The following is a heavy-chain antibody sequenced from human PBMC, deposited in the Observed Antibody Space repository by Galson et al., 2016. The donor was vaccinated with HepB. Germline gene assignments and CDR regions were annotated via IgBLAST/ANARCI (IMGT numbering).Heavy chain of an antibody. CDR1: GYTFAGYD. Sequence: SCRASGYTFAGYDINWVRQAPGQGLEWMGWINPSSGDTGYAQKFQARVTMTRNTFINTAYMELRSLRFDDTAVYYCARVLRRGYSNYDANWGQGTLVTVSS. J-gene: IGHJ4*02. CDR2: INPSSGDT. CDR3: ARVLRRGYSNYDAN. D-gene: IGHD5-12*01. V-gene: IGHV1-8*01.